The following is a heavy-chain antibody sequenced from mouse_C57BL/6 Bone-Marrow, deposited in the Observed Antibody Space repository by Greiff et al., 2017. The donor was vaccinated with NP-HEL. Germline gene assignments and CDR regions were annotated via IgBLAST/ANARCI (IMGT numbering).Heavy chain of an antibody. CDR2: IDPETGGT. Sequence: VQLQESGAELVRPGASVTLSCKASGYTFTDYEMHWVKQTPVHGLEWIGAIDPETGGTAYNQKFKGKAILTADKSSSTAYMELRSLTSEDSAVYYCTRDGSSYPDWYFDVWGTGTTVTVSS. CDR1: GYTFTDYE. D-gene: IGHD1-1*01. CDR3: TRDGSSYPDWYFDV. J-gene: IGHJ1*03. V-gene: IGHV1-15*01.